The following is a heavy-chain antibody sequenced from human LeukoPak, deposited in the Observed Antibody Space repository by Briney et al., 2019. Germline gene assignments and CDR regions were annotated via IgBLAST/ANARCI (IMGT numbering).Heavy chain of an antibody. D-gene: IGHD6-19*01. CDR2: ISSSGSTI. Sequence: PGGSLRLSCAASGFTFSSYEMNWVRQAPGKGLEWVSYISSSGSTIYYADSVKGRFTISRDNAKNSLYLQMNSLRAEDTAVYYCARGANRTHSSGWCFDYWGQGTLVTVSS. V-gene: IGHV3-48*03. J-gene: IGHJ4*02. CDR1: GFTFSSYE. CDR3: ARGANRTHSSGWCFDY.